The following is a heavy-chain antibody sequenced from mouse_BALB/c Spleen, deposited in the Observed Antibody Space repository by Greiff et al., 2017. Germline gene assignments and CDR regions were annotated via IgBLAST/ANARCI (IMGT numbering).Heavy chain of an antibody. D-gene: IGHD2-1*01. CDR1: GYSITSDYA. Sequence: DVQLQESGPGLVKPSQSLSLTCTVTGYSITSDYAWNWIRQFPGNKLEWMGYISYSGSTSYNPSLKSRISITRDTSKNQFFLQLNSVTTEDTATYYCARNYYGNYGFAYWGQGTLVTVSA. V-gene: IGHV3-2*02. CDR2: ISYSGST. J-gene: IGHJ3*01. CDR3: ARNYYGNYGFAY.